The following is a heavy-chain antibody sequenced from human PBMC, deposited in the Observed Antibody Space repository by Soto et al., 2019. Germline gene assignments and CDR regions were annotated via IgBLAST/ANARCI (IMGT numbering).Heavy chain of an antibody. J-gene: IGHJ6*02. CDR1: GFTFSSYS. Sequence: EVQLVESGGGLVQPGGSLRLSCAASGFTFSSYSMNWVRQAPGKGLEWVSYISSSSSTIYYADSVKGRFTISRDNAKNSLDLQLNSLRAEDTAGYYCARGPHETDYDYVWGSYRSDYYYGMDVWGQGTTVTVSS. D-gene: IGHD3-16*02. CDR3: ARGPHETDYDYVWGSYRSDYYYGMDV. V-gene: IGHV3-48*01. CDR2: ISSSSSTI.